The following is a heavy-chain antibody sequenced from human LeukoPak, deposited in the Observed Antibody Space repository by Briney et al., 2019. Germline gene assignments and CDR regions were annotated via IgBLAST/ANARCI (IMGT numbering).Heavy chain of an antibody. J-gene: IGHJ3*02. D-gene: IGHD3-22*01. Sequence: SETLSLTCTVSGGSIGSHYWSWIRQPPGKGLEWIGYVFYSGTTNYNPSLKSRVTISVDTSKNQFSQKLSSVTAADTAVYYCARDYYDSRGEAFDIWGLGTMVTVSS. CDR3: ARDYYDSRGEAFDI. CDR1: GGSIGSHY. CDR2: VFYSGTT. V-gene: IGHV4-59*11.